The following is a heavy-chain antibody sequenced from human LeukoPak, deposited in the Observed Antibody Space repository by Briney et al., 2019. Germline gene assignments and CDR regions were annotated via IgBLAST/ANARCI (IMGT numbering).Heavy chain of an antibody. CDR1: GGTFSSYA. V-gene: IGHV1-69*13. CDR3: ARAPLAVAGTLYFDY. J-gene: IGHJ4*02. D-gene: IGHD6-19*01. Sequence: SVKVSCKASGGTFSSYAISWVRQAPGQGLEWMGGIIPIFGTANYAQKFQGRVTITADESTSTAYMGLSSLRSEDTAVYYCARAPLAVAGTLYFDYWGQGTLVTVSS. CDR2: IIPIFGTA.